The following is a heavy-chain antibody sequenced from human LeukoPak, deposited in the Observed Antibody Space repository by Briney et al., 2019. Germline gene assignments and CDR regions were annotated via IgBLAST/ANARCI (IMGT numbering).Heavy chain of an antibody. J-gene: IGHJ4*02. CDR1: GYTFITYY. D-gene: IGHD1-26*01. CDR3: ARGPYSYSPFDS. V-gene: IGHV1-46*01. Sequence: GASVKVSCKASGYTFITYYMHWVRQAPGQGLEWMGKINSSGGTTTYAQKFQGRVTMTRDTPTSTLYMDLSSLRSEDTAVYYCARGPYSYSPFDSWGQGTLVTVSS. CDR2: INSSGGTT.